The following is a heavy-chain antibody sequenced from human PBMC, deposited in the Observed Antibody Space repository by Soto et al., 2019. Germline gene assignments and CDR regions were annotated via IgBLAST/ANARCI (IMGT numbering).Heavy chain of an antibody. Sequence: QVQLVESGGGVVQPGRSLRLSCAASGFTFSSYGMHWVRQAPGKGLEWVAVIWYDGSNKYYADSVKGRFTISRDNSKNTLYMQMNSLRAEDTAVYYCARDSSGSSHPFDYWGPGTLVTVSS. V-gene: IGHV3-33*01. CDR2: IWYDGSNK. D-gene: IGHD6-19*01. J-gene: IGHJ4*02. CDR3: ARDSSGSSHPFDY. CDR1: GFTFSSYG.